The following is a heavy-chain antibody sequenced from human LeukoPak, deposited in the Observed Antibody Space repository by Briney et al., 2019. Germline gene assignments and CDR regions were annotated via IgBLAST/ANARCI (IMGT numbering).Heavy chain of an antibody. CDR1: GYTFTGYY. Sequence: GASVKVSCKASGYTFTGYYMHWVRQAPGQGLEWMGWISAYNGNTNYAQKLQGRVTMTTDTSTSTAYMELSSLRSEDTAVYYCARGGGQWLPSFRYFDYWGQGTLVTVSS. CDR2: ISAYNGNT. D-gene: IGHD5-12*01. CDR3: ARGGGQWLPSFRYFDY. V-gene: IGHV1-18*04. J-gene: IGHJ4*02.